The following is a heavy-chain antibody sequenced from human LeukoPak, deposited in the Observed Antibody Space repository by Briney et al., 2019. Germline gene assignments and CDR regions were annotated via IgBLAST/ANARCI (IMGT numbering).Heavy chain of an antibody. J-gene: IGHJ3*02. CDR2: ISAYNGDT. CDR3: ARGLQETLGWLKAFSAFDI. D-gene: IGHD5-24*01. V-gene: IGHV1-18*01. CDR1: GYTFTSYG. Sequence: ASVKVSCKASGYTFTSYGITWVRQAPGQGLEWMGWISAYNGDTNYAQMLQGRVTMTTDTSTSTAYMELRSLRSDDTAVYYCARGLQETLGWLKAFSAFDIWGQGQWSPSLQ.